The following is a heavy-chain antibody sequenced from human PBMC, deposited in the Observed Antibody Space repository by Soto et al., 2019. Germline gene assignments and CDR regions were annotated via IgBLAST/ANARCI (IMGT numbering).Heavy chain of an antibody. CDR3: ARDQSSGYCTNGVCPSGLDY. D-gene: IGHD2-8*01. Sequence: EVQLVESGGGLVQPGGSLRLSFAASGFTFSSYSMNWVRQAPGKGLEWVSYISSSSSTIYYADSVKGRFTISRDNAKNSLYLQMNSLRDEDTAVYYCARDQSSGYCTNGVCPSGLDYWGQGTLVTVSS. CDR1: GFTFSSYS. J-gene: IGHJ4*02. CDR2: ISSSSSTI. V-gene: IGHV3-48*02.